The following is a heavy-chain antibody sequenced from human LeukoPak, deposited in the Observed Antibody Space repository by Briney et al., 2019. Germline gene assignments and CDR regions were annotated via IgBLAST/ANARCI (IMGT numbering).Heavy chain of an antibody. CDR2: IYYSGST. V-gene: IGHV4-59*01. J-gene: IGHJ6*04. CDR3: ARLAGEFYYYGMDV. Sequence: PPETLSLTCTVSGGSISSYYWSWIRQPPGKGLEWIGYIYYSGSTNYNPSLKSRVTISVDTSKNQFSLKLSSVTAADTAVYYCARLAGEFYYYGMDVWGKGTTVTVSS. CDR1: GGSISSYY. D-gene: IGHD6-19*01.